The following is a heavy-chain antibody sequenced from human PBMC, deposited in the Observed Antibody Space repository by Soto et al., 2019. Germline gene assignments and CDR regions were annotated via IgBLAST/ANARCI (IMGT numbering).Heavy chain of an antibody. CDR2: IYSGGST. V-gene: IGHV3-66*01. D-gene: IGHD5-12*01. J-gene: IGHJ4*02. CDR1: GFTVSSNY. Sequence: EVQLVESGGGLVQPGGSLRLSCAASGFTVSSNYMSWVRQAPGKGLEWVSVIYSGGSTYYADSVKGRFTISRDNSKNTLYLQMNSLRAEDTAVYYCARGVYSGWHYVDYWGQGTLVTVSS. CDR3: ARGVYSGWHYVDY.